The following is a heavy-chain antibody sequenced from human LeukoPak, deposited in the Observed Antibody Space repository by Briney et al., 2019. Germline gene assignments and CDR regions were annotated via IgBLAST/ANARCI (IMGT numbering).Heavy chain of an antibody. V-gene: IGHV3-66*02. Sequence: GGSLRLSCAASGFTVSSNYMSWVRQAPGKGLEWVSVIYSGGSTYYADSVKGRFTVSRGNTKSTPYLQMNSIRVTYTAVCYCGREMYCGKWGHGNPVT. D-gene: IGHD2-21*01. CDR1: GFTVSSNY. J-gene: IGHJ6*01. CDR2: IYSGGST. CDR3: GREMYCGK.